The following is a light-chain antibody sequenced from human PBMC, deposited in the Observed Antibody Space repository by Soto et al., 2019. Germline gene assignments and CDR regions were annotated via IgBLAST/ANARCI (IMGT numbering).Light chain of an antibody. Sequence: IVLTQSPATLSVSPGERATLSCRASQSVGSNLAWYQQKPGQAPRLLIQTASTRATGIPARFSGSGSGTEFTLTISSLQSEDSAVYYCQQYKNYYTLGQGTKLEIK. CDR3: QQYKNYYT. V-gene: IGKV3-15*01. J-gene: IGKJ2*01. CDR1: QSVGSN. CDR2: TAS.